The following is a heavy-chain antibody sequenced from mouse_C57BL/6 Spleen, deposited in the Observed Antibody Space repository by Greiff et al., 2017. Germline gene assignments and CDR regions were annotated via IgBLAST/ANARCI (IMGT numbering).Heavy chain of an antibody. CDR2: IDPENGDN. V-gene: IGHV14-4*01. CDR3: THFAWFAY. J-gene: IGHJ3*01. Sequence: EVKVVESGAELVRPGASVKLSCTASGFNIKDDYMHWVKQRTEQGLEGIGWIDPENGDNEYASKFQGKATITADTSSNTAYLQLSSLTSEDTAVYYCTHFAWFAYWGQGTLVTVSA. CDR1: GFNIKDDY.